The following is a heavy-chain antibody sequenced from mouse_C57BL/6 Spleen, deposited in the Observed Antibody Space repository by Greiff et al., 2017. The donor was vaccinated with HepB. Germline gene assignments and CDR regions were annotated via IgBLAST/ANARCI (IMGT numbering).Heavy chain of an antibody. J-gene: IGHJ3*01. CDR2: IDPENGDT. CDR3: TGDYYGSSDNPFAD. V-gene: IGHV14-4*01. CDR1: GFNIKDDY. D-gene: IGHD1-1*01. Sequence: VQLKQSGAELVRPGASVKLSCTASGFNIKDDYMHWVKQRPEQGLEWIGWIDPENGDTEYASKFQGKATITADTSSNTAYLQLSSLTSEDTAVYYCTGDYYGSSDNPFADGGQGTLVTVSA.